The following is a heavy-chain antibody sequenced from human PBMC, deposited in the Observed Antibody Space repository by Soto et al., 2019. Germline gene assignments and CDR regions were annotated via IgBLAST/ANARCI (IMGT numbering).Heavy chain of an antibody. D-gene: IGHD1-26*01. CDR2: IIPIFGTA. CDR3: ARVGASGSYYYYYGMDV. J-gene: IGHJ6*02. CDR1: GGTFSSYA. Sequence: QVQLVQSGAEVKKPGSSVKVSCKASGGTFSSYAISWVRQAPGQGLEWMGGIIPIFGTANYAQKFQGRVTITADESTRTAYMELSSLRSEDTAVYYCARVGASGSYYYYYGMDVWGQGTTVTVSS. V-gene: IGHV1-69*01.